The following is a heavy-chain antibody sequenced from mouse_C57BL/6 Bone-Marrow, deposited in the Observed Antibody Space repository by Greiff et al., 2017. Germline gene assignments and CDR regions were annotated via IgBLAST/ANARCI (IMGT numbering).Heavy chain of an antibody. Sequence: EVKLMESGGGLVKPGGSLKLSCAASGFTFSDYGMHWVRQAPEKGLEWVAYISSGSSTIYYADTVKGRFTISRDNAKNTLFMQMTSLRSDDTAMYYCARLGYGSSYLWGQGTSVTVSS. CDR1: GFTFSDYG. CDR2: ISSGSSTI. CDR3: ARLGYGSSYL. D-gene: IGHD1-1*01. V-gene: IGHV5-17*01. J-gene: IGHJ4*01.